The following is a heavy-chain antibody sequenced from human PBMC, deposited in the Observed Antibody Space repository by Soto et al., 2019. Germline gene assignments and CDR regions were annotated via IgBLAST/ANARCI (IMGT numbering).Heavy chain of an antibody. J-gene: IGHJ6*03. CDR3: ARTITNFGVVIIGYYYYYMDV. Sequence: QVQLQESGPGLVKPSQTLSLTCTVSGGSISSGGYYWSWIRQHPGKGLEWIGYIYYSGSTYHNPSLKSRVTISVDTSKNQFSLKLSSVTAADTAVYYCARTITNFGVVIIGYYYYYMDVWGKGTTVTVSS. D-gene: IGHD3-3*01. CDR1: GGSISSGGYY. V-gene: IGHV4-31*03. CDR2: IYYSGST.